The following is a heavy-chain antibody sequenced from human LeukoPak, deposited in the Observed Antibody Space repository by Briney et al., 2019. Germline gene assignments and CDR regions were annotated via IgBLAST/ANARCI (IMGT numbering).Heavy chain of an antibody. Sequence: GESLKISCKGSGLSFTSYWIGWVRQMPGNGLEWMGIIYPGDSDTRYSPSFQGQVTISADKSISTAYLQWSSLKASDTAMYYCARLPRRDCSSTSCYYYYMDVWGKGTTVTVSS. CDR1: GLSFTSYW. J-gene: IGHJ6*03. CDR2: IYPGDSDT. CDR3: ARLPRRDCSSTSCYYYYMDV. V-gene: IGHV5-51*01. D-gene: IGHD2-2*01.